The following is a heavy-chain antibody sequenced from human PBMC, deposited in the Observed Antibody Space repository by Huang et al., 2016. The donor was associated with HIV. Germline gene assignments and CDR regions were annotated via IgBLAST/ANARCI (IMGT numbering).Heavy chain of an antibody. J-gene: IGHJ2*01. CDR3: ARASWYEPRSWYFGL. CDR2: INDNGYT. V-gene: IGHV4-34*01. CDR1: GGSVSGHY. Sequence: QVQLQQWGAGLLKPSETLSLTCAVYGGSVSGHYWSWLRQPPGKGLEWIAEINDNGYTNYNPSLKSRVTISVHMSRNQFSLKLNSVTAADAAVYYCARASWYEPRSWYFGLWGRGTLVTVSS. D-gene: IGHD6-13*01.